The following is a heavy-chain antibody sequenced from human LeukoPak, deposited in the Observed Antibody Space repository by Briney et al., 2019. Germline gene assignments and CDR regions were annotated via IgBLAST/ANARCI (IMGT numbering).Heavy chain of an antibody. CDR2: ISGSGGST. CDR3: AKRMITFGGVIVPFDY. Sequence: GGSLRLSCTVSGFPVSDNYMTWVRQAPGKGLEWVSAISGSGGSTYYADSVKGRFTISRDNSKNTLYLQMNSLRAEDTAVYYCAKRMITFGGVIVPFDYWGQGTLVTVSS. CDR1: GFPVSDNY. V-gene: IGHV3-23*01. D-gene: IGHD3-16*02. J-gene: IGHJ4*02.